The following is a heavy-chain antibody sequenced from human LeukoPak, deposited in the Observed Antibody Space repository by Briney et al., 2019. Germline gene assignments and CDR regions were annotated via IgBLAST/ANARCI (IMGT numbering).Heavy chain of an antibody. Sequence: PSETLSLTCTVSGGSISSGSYYWSWIRQPAGKGLEWIGRIYTSGSTNYNPSLKSRVTISVDTSKNQFSLKLSSVTAADTAVYYCARGGPGYDSSGLNWFDPWGLGTLVTVSS. D-gene: IGHD3-22*01. J-gene: IGHJ5*02. CDR1: GGSISSGSYY. CDR3: ARGGPGYDSSGLNWFDP. V-gene: IGHV4-61*02. CDR2: IYTSGST.